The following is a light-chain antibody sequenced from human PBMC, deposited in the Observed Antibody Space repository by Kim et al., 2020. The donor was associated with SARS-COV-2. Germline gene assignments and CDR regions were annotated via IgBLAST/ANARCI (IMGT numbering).Light chain of an antibody. CDR2: DNN. J-gene: IGLJ3*02. V-gene: IGLV1-51*01. CDR1: SSNIGNNY. CDR3: GTWDSSLWV. Sequence: QSVLTQPPSVSAAPVQKVTISCSGSSSNIGNNYVSWYQQLPGTAPKLLIYDNNKRPSGIPDRFSGSKSGTSATLGITGLQTGDEADYYCGTWDSSLWVFGGGTQLTVL.